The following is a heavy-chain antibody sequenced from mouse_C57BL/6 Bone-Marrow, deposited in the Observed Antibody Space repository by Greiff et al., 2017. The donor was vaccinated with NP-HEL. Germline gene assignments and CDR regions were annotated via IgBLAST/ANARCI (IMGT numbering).Heavy chain of an antibody. V-gene: IGHV5-4*03. CDR2: ISDGGSYT. CDR3: ARGDYGRSYGFAY. Sequence: EVKLVESGGGLVKPGGSLKLSCAASGFTFSSYAMSWLRQTPEKRLEWVATISDGGSYTYYQDNVKGRFNISRDNAKNNLYLQMSHLKSEDTAMYYCARGDYGRSYGFAYWGQGTLVTVSA. CDR1: GFTFSSYA. J-gene: IGHJ3*01. D-gene: IGHD1-1*01.